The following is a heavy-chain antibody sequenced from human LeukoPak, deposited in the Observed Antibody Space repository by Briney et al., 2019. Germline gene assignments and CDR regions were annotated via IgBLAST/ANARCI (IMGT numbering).Heavy chain of an antibody. J-gene: IGHJ5*02. D-gene: IGHD3-22*01. CDR3: AHYYDSSGALDNWFDP. CDR2: FDPEDGET. CDR1: GYTLTELS. Sequence: ASVKVSCKVSGYTLTELSMHWVRQAPGKGLEWMGGFDPEDGETIYAQKFQGRVTMTEDTSTDTAYMELSSLRSEDAAVYYCAHYYDSSGALDNWFDPWGQGTLVTVSS. V-gene: IGHV1-24*01.